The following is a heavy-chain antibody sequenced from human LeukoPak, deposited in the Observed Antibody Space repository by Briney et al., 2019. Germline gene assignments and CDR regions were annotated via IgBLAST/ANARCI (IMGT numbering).Heavy chain of an antibody. CDR2: IKTDGTIT. D-gene: IGHD3-16*01. CDR3: VTTWGDY. J-gene: IGHJ4*02. CDR1: GFTFINHW. Sequence: GGSLRLSCAVSGFTFINHWMYWVRQVPGKGLVCVSAIKTDGTITNYADSVKGRFTISIDNAKNTLYLQMNGLRAEDTAIYYCVTTWGDYWGQGTLVTVSS. V-gene: IGHV3-74*01.